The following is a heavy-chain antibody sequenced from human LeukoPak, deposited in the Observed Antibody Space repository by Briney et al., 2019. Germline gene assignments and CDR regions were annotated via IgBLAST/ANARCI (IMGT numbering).Heavy chain of an antibody. CDR3: ARLVDTAVVGSY. Sequence: SETLSLTCAVYGGSFSGYYWSWIRQPPGKGLEWIGEINHSGSTNYNPSLKSRVTISVDTSKNQFSLKLSSVTAADTAVYYCARLVDTAVVGSYWGQGTLVTVSS. V-gene: IGHV4-34*01. CDR1: GGSFSGYY. D-gene: IGHD5-18*01. J-gene: IGHJ4*02. CDR2: INHSGST.